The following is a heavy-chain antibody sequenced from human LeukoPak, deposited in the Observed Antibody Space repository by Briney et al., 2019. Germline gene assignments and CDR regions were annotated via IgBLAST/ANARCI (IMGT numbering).Heavy chain of an antibody. CDR1: GGSISSYY. Sequence: SETLSLTCTVSGGSISSYYWSWVRQPAGKGLEWIGRIYTSGSTNYNPSLKSRVTMSVDTSKNQFSLKLSSVTAADTAVYYCERADQYYYGSGSYYGYYYYYMDVWGKGATVTVSS. D-gene: IGHD3-10*01. V-gene: IGHV4-4*07. CDR2: IYTSGST. CDR3: ERADQYYYGSGSYYGYYYYYMDV. J-gene: IGHJ6*03.